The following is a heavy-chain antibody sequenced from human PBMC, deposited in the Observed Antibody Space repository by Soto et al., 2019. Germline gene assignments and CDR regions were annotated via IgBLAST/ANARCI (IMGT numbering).Heavy chain of an antibody. CDR2: IYYSGST. Sequence: PSETLSLTCTVSGGSISSYYWSWIRQPPGKGLEWIGYIYYSGSTNYNPSLKSRVTISVDTSKNQFSLKLSSLTAADTAVYYCARRGYDILTGYSYYFDYWGQGTLVTVSS. J-gene: IGHJ4*02. CDR1: GGSISSYY. V-gene: IGHV4-59*08. D-gene: IGHD3-9*01. CDR3: ARRGYDILTGYSYYFDY.